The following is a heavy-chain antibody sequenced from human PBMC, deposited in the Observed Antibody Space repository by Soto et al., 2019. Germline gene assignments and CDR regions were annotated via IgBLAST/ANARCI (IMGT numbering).Heavy chain of an antibody. V-gene: IGHV3-30*03. CDR3: TTGSSFDY. CDR2: ISYDGSNK. Sequence: GGSLRLSCAASGFTFSSYGMHWVRQAPGKGLEWVAVISYDGSNKYYADSVKGRFTISRDNSKNTLYLQMNSLKTEDTAVYYCTTGSSFDYWGKGNLVTVSS. CDR1: GFTFSSYG. J-gene: IGHJ4*02.